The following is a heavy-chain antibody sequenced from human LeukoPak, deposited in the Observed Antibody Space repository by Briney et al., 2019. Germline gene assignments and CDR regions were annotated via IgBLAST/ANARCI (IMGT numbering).Heavy chain of an antibody. Sequence: SDTLSLTCSVSGGSISSSSYYWGWIRQPPGKGLEWIGSIYYRGSTYYNPSLKSRVTISVDTSKNQFSLKLSSVTAADTAVYYCAGKYSSSWYYFDYWGQGTLVTVSS. CDR3: AGKYSSSWYYFDY. V-gene: IGHV4-39*01. CDR2: IYYRGST. CDR1: GGSISSSSYY. D-gene: IGHD6-13*01. J-gene: IGHJ4*02.